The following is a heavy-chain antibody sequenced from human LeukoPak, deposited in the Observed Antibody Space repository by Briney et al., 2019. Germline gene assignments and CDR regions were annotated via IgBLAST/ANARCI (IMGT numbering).Heavy chain of an antibody. D-gene: IGHD2-15*01. CDR1: GGSISNYY. Sequence: SETLSLTCTVSGGSISNYYWNWIRQPPGKGLELIGYIYYSGTTNYNPSLKSRVSISVDTSKNQFSLKLSSVTAADTAVYYCARVLVVVVAATRYDAFDIWGQGAMVTVSS. CDR2: IYYSGTT. CDR3: ARVLVVVVAATRYDAFDI. J-gene: IGHJ3*02. V-gene: IGHV4-59*12.